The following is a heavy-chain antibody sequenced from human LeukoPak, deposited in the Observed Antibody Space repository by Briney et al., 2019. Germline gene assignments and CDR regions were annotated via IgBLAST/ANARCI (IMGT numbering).Heavy chain of an antibody. V-gene: IGHV3-33*01. J-gene: IGHJ5*02. CDR3: ARDYAHSSSWYYNWFDP. D-gene: IGHD6-13*01. Sequence: GGSLRLSCAASGFTFSSYGMHWVRQAPGKGLEWVAVIWYDGSNKYYADSVKGLFTISRDNSKNTLYLQMYSLRAEDTAVYYCARDYAHSSSWYYNWFDPWGQGTLVTVSS. CDR1: GFTFSSYG. CDR2: IWYDGSNK.